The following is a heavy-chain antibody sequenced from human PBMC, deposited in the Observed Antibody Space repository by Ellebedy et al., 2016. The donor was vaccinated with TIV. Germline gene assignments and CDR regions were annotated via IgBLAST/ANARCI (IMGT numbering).Heavy chain of an antibody. Sequence: AASVKVSCKASGYTFTSYGISWVRQAPGQGLEWMGWISAYNGNTNYAQKLQGRVTMTTDTSTTTAYMELRSLRSNDTAMYYCARVHDLGDYNYFSYGMDVWGQGTAVTVSS. J-gene: IGHJ6*02. CDR3: ARVHDLGDYNYFSYGMDV. CDR1: GYTFTSYG. V-gene: IGHV1-18*01. CDR2: ISAYNGNT. D-gene: IGHD4-17*01.